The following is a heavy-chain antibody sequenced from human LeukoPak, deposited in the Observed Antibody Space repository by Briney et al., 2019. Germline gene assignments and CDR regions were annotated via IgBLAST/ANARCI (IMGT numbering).Heavy chain of an antibody. V-gene: IGHV6-1*01. CDR2: TYYRSKWGN. CDR1: GDSVPSNSAA. J-gene: IGHJ3*01. D-gene: IGHD1-1*01. CDR3: TRAPYRAYDL. Sequence: SQTLSLTCALSGDSVPSNSAAWNWIRQSPSRGLEWLGRTYYRSKWGNDYAVSVKSRIIINPDTSKNQFSLQLNSVTPEDRAVYYCTRAPYRAYDLWGQGTMVTVSS.